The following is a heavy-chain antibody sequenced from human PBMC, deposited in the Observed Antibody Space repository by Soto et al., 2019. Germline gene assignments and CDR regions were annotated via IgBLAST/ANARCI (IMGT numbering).Heavy chain of an antibody. CDR1: GFTFSSYA. V-gene: IGHV3-30-3*01. CDR2: ISYDGSNK. J-gene: IGHJ6*02. CDR3: AKAHRGLEWLRFYYYYGMDV. D-gene: IGHD3-3*01. Sequence: GGSLRLSCAASGFTFSSYAMHWVRQAPGKGLEWVAVISYDGSNKYYADSVKGRFTISRDNSKNTLYLQMNSLRAEDTAVYYCAKAHRGLEWLRFYYYYGMDVWGQGTTVTVSS.